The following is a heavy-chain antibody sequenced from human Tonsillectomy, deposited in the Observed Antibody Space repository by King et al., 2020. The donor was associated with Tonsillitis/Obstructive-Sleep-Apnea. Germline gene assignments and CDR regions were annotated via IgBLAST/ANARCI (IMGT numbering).Heavy chain of an antibody. CDR2: ISSSSSYI. CDR1: GFTFSYYS. J-gene: IGHJ4*02. D-gene: IGHD3-22*01. CDR3: ARDEGRGYGPYYDSGGCDY. Sequence: QLVQSGGGLVKPGGSLRLSCAASGFTFSYYSMNWVRQAPGKGLEWVSSISSSSSYIYYADSVKGRFTISRDNAKNSLYLQMNSLRAEDTAVYYCARDEGRGYGPYYDSGGCDYWGQEPLVPVS. V-gene: IGHV3-21*01.